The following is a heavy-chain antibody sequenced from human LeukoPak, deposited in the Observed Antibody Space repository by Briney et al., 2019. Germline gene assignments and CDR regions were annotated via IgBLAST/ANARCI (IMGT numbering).Heavy chain of an antibody. Sequence: GSSVKVSCKASGGTFSSYAISWARQAPGQGLEWMGGIIPIFGTANYAQKFQGRVTITADESTSTAYMELSSLRSEDTAVYYCARLANDYGGNSDYWGQGTLVTVSS. CDR1: GGTFSSYA. J-gene: IGHJ4*02. D-gene: IGHD4-23*01. CDR2: IIPIFGTA. V-gene: IGHV1-69*01. CDR3: ARLANDYGGNSDY.